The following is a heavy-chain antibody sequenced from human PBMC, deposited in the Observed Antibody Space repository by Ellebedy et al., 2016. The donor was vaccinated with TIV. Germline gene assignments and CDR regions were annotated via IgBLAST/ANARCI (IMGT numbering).Heavy chain of an antibody. Sequence: SETLSLTCGVYGGSFSGYYWSWIRQPPGKGLEWIGEINYSGTTNYNPSLQSRVTLSLRTSKNQFSLKMSSVTAADTAVYYCARGRQLWIRPHAFDIWGQGTMVAVSS. CDR2: INYSGTT. D-gene: IGHD5-18*01. CDR3: ARGRQLWIRPHAFDI. V-gene: IGHV4-34*01. CDR1: GGSFSGYY. J-gene: IGHJ3*02.